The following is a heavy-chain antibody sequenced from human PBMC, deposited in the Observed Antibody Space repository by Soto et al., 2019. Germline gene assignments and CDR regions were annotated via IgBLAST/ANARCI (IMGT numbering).Heavy chain of an antibody. CDR3: ARRKYYDSSGYIDY. V-gene: IGHV1-69*13. Sequence: SVKVSCNASGGTFSSYAISWVRPAPGQGLEWMGGIIPIFGTANYAQKFQGRVTITADESTSTAYMELSSLRSEDTAVYYCARRKYYDSSGYIDYWGQGTLVTVSS. CDR1: GGTFSSYA. J-gene: IGHJ4*02. D-gene: IGHD3-22*01. CDR2: IIPIFGTA.